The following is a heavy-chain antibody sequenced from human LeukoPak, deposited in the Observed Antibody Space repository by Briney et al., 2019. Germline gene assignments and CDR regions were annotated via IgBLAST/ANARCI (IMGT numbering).Heavy chain of an antibody. CDR3: ARESVGYYDSSGYSFDY. J-gene: IGHJ4*02. CDR1: GGSISSYY. CDR2: IYYSGST. D-gene: IGHD3-22*01. V-gene: IGHV4-59*01. Sequence: SETLSLTCTVSGGSISSYYWSWIGQPPGKGLEWIGYIYYSGSTNYNPSLKSRVTISVDTSKNQFSLKLSSVTAADTAVCYCARESVGYYDSSGYSFDYWGQGTLVTVSS.